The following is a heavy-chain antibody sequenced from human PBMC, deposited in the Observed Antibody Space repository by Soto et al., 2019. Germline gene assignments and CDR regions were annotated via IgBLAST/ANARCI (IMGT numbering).Heavy chain of an antibody. Sequence: ASVKVSCKASGYTFTSYGISWVRQAPGQGLEWMGWISAYNGNTNYAQKLQGRVTMTTDTSTSTAYMELRSLRSDDTAVCYCARDPAYYYDSSGYFDYWGQGTLVTVSS. J-gene: IGHJ4*02. CDR1: GYTFTSYG. D-gene: IGHD3-22*01. V-gene: IGHV1-18*01. CDR3: ARDPAYYYDSSGYFDY. CDR2: ISAYNGNT.